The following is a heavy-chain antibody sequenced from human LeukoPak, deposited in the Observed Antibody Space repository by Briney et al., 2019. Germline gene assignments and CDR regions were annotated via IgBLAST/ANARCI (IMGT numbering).Heavy chain of an antibody. CDR2: ISSSSSYI. Sequence: PGGSLRLSCAASGFTFSSYSMNWVRQAPGKGLEWGSSISSSSSYIYYADSVKGRFTISRDNAKNSLYLQMNSLRAEDTAVYYCARALGEMAKRKPFDYWGQGTLVTVSS. D-gene: IGHD5-24*01. CDR1: GFTFSSYS. J-gene: IGHJ4*02. V-gene: IGHV3-21*01. CDR3: ARALGEMAKRKPFDY.